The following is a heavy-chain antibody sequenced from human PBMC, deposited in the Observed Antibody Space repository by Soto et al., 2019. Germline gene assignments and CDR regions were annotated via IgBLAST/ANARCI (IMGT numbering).Heavy chain of an antibody. CDR2: IDGSTNYI. CDR3: ARVVNFDISGFGL. J-gene: IGHJ3*01. D-gene: IGHD3-22*01. CDR1: GFSFSSYS. Sequence: ESGGGLVKPGESLRLSCVASGFSFSSYSMNWVRQAPGKGLEWVSSIDGSTNYIYYADSVKGRFTISRDNAKNSLYLQMNSLRVEDTAVYYCARVVNFDISGFGLWGQGTLVTVSA. V-gene: IGHV3-21*01.